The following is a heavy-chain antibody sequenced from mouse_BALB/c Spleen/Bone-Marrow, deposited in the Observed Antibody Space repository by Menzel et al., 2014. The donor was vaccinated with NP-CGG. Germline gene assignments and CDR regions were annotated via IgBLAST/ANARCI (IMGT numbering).Heavy chain of an antibody. CDR2: INPGSGGT. CDR3: TREDGGGVFDY. Sequence: QVQLQQSGAELVRPGTSVKVSCKASGYAFTNYLIEWVKQRPGQGLEWIGVINPGSGGTNYNEKFKGKATLTADKSSSTAYMQLSSLTSDDSAVYFCTREDGGGVFDYWGQGTTLTVSS. V-gene: IGHV1-54*01. J-gene: IGHJ2*01. D-gene: IGHD2-3*01. CDR1: GYAFTNYL.